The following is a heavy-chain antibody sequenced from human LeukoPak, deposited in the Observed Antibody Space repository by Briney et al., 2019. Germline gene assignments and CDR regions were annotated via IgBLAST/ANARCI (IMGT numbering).Heavy chain of an antibody. V-gene: IGHV3-21*01. J-gene: IGHJ4*02. D-gene: IGHD1-1*01. CDR3: ASGIRERGFDS. CDR2: ISPSGSAI. CDR1: EFILSTYA. Sequence: GGSLRLSCADSEFILSTYAMNWVRQAPGRGLEWVSSISPSGSAIFYAHSVKGRFTMSRDNAKNSLYLQMNSLRAEDTALYFCASGIRERGFDSWGQGTLVTVSS.